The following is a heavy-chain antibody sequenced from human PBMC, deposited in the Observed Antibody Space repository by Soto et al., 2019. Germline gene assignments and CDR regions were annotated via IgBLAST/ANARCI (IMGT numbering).Heavy chain of an antibody. J-gene: IGHJ2*01. CDR2: IYYSGST. Sequence: QVQLQESGPGLVKPSQTLSLTCPVSGGSISSGGYYWSWIRQHPGKGLEWIGYIYYSGSTYYNPSLKSRVTLSVDTSKNQSSLKLGSVTAGDTAVYYCARGSGTYYYGSGRYWYFDLWGRGTLVTFSS. D-gene: IGHD3-10*01. V-gene: IGHV4-31*03. CDR1: GGSISSGGYY. CDR3: ARGSGTYYYGSGRYWYFDL.